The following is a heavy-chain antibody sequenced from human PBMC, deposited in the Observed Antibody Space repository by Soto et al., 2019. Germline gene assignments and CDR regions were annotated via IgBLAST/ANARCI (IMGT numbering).Heavy chain of an antibody. CDR1: GGTFSSYA. Sequence: VQLVQSGAEVKKPGSSVKVSCKASGGTFSSYAISWVRQAPGQGREWMGGDIPIFGTANYAQKLQGRVTITVDESTRPAYVVLSSLTCEETAVYYCARVGGGYYDFWGGYGAFDSWGQGTVVTV. CDR3: ARVGGGYYDFWGGYGAFDS. CDR2: DIPIFGTA. V-gene: IGHV1-69*01. J-gene: IGHJ3*02. D-gene: IGHD3-3*01.